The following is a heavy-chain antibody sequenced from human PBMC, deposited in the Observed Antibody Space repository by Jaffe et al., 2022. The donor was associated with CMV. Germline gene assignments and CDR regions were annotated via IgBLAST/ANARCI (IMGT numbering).Heavy chain of an antibody. CDR1: GGSISSSSYY. J-gene: IGHJ3*01. V-gene: IGHV4-39*01. CDR2: LYYSRST. Sequence: LQLQESGPGLVKPSETLSLTCTVSGGSISSSSYYWGWIRQPPGKGLECIGTLYYSRSTYYNPSLKSRVTISADTSKKQFSLNLSSVSVADTAVYYCARLLATYTYDVWGQGTMVTVSS. CDR3: ARLLATYTYDV. D-gene: IGHD5-12*01.